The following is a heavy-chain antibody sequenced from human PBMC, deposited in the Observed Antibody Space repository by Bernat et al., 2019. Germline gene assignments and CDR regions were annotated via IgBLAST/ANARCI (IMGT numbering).Heavy chain of an antibody. V-gene: IGHV3-30*18. J-gene: IGHJ2*01. CDR1: GFTFRSYG. D-gene: IGHD3-3*01. CDR3: AKDTIRADWYFDL. Sequence: QVQLVESGGGVVQPGRSLRLSCAASGFTFRSYGMHWVRQAPGKGLEWVAVISYDGSNKYFAHSVKGRFTISRDNSRNMLYLQMNSLRAEDTAVYYCAKDTIRADWYFDLWGRGTLVTVSS. CDR2: ISYDGSNK.